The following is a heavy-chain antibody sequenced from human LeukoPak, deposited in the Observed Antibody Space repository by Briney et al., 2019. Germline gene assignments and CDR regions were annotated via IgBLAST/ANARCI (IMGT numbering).Heavy chain of an antibody. CDR2: ISSSSSTI. V-gene: IGHV3-48*01. Sequence: GGFLRLSCAASGFTFSSYSMNWVRQAPGKGLEWVSYISSSSSTIYYADSVKGRFTISRDNAKNSLYLQMNSLRAEDTAVYYCARGVDTAMVTERMDYWGQGTLVTVSS. CDR3: ARGVDTAMVTERMDY. J-gene: IGHJ4*02. D-gene: IGHD5-18*01. CDR1: GFTFSSYS.